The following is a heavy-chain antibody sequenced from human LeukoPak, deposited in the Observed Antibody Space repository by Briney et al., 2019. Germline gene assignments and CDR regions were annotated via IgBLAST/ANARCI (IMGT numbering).Heavy chain of an antibody. Sequence: GRSLRLSCAASGFTFSSNGMQWVRQAPGKGLEWVAVISHDGNNEVYSDSVKARFTVSRDNSQNTLYLQMNSLRAEDTADYYCARDRSGTWAFDYWGQGTLVTDYS. CDR1: GFTFSSNG. V-gene: IGHV3-33*05. J-gene: IGHJ4*02. CDR2: ISHDGNNE. CDR3: ARDRSGTWAFDY. D-gene: IGHD6-25*01.